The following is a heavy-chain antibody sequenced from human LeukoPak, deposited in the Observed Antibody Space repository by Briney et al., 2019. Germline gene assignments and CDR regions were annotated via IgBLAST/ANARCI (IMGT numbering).Heavy chain of an antibody. Sequence: GASVKVSCKASGYTFTSNEINWVRQATGQGLEWMGWLNPNSGNTGYAQKFQGRVTMTRNSSISTVYMELSSLRSEDTAVYYCATAVLAAAGRDYWGRGTLVTVS. CDR3: ATAVLAAAGRDY. CDR1: GYTFTSNE. CDR2: LNPNSGNT. V-gene: IGHV1-8*01. J-gene: IGHJ4*02. D-gene: IGHD6-13*01.